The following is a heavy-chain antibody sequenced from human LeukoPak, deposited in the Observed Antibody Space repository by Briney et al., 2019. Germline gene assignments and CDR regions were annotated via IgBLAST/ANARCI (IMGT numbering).Heavy chain of an antibody. Sequence: ASVKVSCKASGYTFTGYYIHWVRQAPGQGLEWMGWINPNSGGTKYAQKFQGRVTMTRDTSISTAYMELRRLTADDTAVYYCARGRGTYYCVMDVWGQGTTVTVSS. CDR2: INPNSGGT. CDR3: ARGRGTYYCVMDV. CDR1: GYTFTGYY. D-gene: IGHD3-10*01. V-gene: IGHV1-2*02. J-gene: IGHJ6*02.